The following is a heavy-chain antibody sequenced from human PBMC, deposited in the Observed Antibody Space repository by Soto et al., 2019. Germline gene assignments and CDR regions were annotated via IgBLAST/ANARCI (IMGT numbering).Heavy chain of an antibody. CDR3: ARDLQGSGSCYSPDY. CDR2: IWYDGNNK. D-gene: IGHD3-10*01. CDR1: GFTFSNYG. V-gene: IGHV3-33*01. Sequence: QVQLVESGGGVVQPGRSLRLSCAASGFTFSNYGMHWVRQAPGKGLEWVAVIWYDGNNKYYAYSVKGRFTISRDNSKNTLYLLMNSLGAEDTAVYYCARDLQGSGSCYSPDYWGQGTLVTVSS. J-gene: IGHJ4*02.